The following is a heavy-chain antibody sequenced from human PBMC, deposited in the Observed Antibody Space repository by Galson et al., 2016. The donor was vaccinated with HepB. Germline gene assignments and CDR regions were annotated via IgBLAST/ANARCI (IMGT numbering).Heavy chain of an antibody. CDR2: SRYSGTT. J-gene: IGHJ4*02. CDR3: ARDQSGDCSTTKCWGPDY. Sequence: SLRLSCAVSGFDLSNYEMNWVRQAPGKGLEWLSYSRYSGTTYYADSVKGRFTISRDYAENTLYLQMNSLRVEDTAVYYCARDQSGDCSTTKCWGPDYWGQGTLVTVSS. V-gene: IGHV3-48*03. D-gene: IGHD2-2*01. CDR1: GFDLSNYE.